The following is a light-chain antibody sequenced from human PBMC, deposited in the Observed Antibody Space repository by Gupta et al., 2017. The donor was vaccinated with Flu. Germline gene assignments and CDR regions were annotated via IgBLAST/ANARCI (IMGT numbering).Light chain of an antibody. V-gene: IGLV1-40*01. CDR1: SSNIGAGYD. CDR3: QSYDSSLSGREV. CDR2: GNS. Sequence: QSVLTQPPSVSGASGQRVTISCTGSSSNIGAGYDVHWYQQLPGTAPKLLIYGNSNRPSGVPDRFSGSKSGTSASLAITGLQAEDEADYYCQSYDSSLSGREVFGTGTKVTVL. J-gene: IGLJ1*01.